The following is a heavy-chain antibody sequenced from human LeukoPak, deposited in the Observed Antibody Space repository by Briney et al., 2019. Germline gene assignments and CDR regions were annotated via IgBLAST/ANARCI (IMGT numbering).Heavy chain of an antibody. CDR3: ARAVAGIDY. CDR2: INPNSGVT. J-gene: IGHJ4*02. V-gene: IGHV1-2*02. D-gene: IGHD6-19*01. Sequence: ASVKVSCKASGYTFTGYYPHWVRQAPGQGLEWMGWINPNSGVTNYAQNFQGRVTMTRDTSISTGYMELSRLRSDDTALYYCARAVAGIDYWGQGTLVTVSS. CDR1: GYTFTGYY.